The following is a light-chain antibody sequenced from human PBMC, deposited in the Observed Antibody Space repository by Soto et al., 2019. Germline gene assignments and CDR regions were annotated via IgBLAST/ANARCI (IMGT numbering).Light chain of an antibody. V-gene: IGKV1-33*01. Sequence: DIGMTQSRSSLSSSVAYIFTITFQSSQDISNYLNWFQQKPGTAPKLLIYDASKLETGVPSRFSGSGSGTDFTLTISSLQPEDIATYYCQQYDNLITFGQGTRLEIK. CDR3: QQYDNLIT. CDR1: QDISNY. J-gene: IGKJ5*01. CDR2: DAS.